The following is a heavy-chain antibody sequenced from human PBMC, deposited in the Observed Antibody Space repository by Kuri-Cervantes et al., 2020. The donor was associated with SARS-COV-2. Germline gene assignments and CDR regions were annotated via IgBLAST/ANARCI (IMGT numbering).Heavy chain of an antibody. D-gene: IGHD3-10*01. CDR1: RFTFSSYG. CDR2: IRYDGSNK. Sequence: GESLKISCAASRFTFSSYGMHWVRQAPGKGLEWVAFIRYDGSNKYYADSVKGRFTISRDNSKNTLYLQMNSLRAEDTAVYYCAKDHFVRGVKDTDYWGQGTLVTVSS. V-gene: IGHV3-30*02. CDR3: AKDHFVRGVKDTDY. J-gene: IGHJ4*02.